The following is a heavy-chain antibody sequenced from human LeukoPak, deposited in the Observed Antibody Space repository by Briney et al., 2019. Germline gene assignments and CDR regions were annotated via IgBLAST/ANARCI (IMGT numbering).Heavy chain of an antibody. J-gene: IGHJ6*02. CDR1: GFTFSSYW. V-gene: IGHV3-7*03. CDR3: ARGGGLDV. D-gene: IGHD3-16*01. CDR2: INHNGNVN. Sequence: GGSLRLSCAASGFTFSSYWMNWARQAPGKGLEWVASINHNGNVNYYVDSVKGRFTISRDNAKNSLCLQMSNLRAEDTAVYFCARGGGLDVWGQGATVTVSS.